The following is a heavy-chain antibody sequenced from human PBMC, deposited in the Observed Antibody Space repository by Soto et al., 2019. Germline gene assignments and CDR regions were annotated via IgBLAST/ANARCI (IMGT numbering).Heavy chain of an antibody. CDR3: AKGVRGVPNWFDP. Sequence: QVQLQESGPGLVRPSQTLSLSCTVSGGSISNSANHWSWIRQHPGEGLEWIGYIYYSGGTYYSPSLKGRVTMSVDASKNQFCLKVSSVTAADSAVYYCAKGVRGVPNWFDPWGQGTLVTVSS. V-gene: IGHV4-31*03. CDR2: IYYSGGT. J-gene: IGHJ5*02. CDR1: GGSISNSANH. D-gene: IGHD3-10*01.